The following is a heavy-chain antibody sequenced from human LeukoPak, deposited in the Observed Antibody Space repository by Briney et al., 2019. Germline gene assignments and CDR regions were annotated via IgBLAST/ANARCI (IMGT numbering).Heavy chain of an antibody. CDR1: GFTFSDYY. J-gene: IGHJ4*02. CDR2: ISSSGSTI. D-gene: IGHD6-19*01. CDR3: TTLPIAVAGSY. Sequence: GGSLRLSCAASGFTFSDYYMSWIRQAPGKGLEWVSYISSSGSTIYYADSVKGRFTISRDNAKNSLYLQMNSLRAEDTAVYYCTTLPIAVAGSYWGQGTLVTVSS. V-gene: IGHV3-11*01.